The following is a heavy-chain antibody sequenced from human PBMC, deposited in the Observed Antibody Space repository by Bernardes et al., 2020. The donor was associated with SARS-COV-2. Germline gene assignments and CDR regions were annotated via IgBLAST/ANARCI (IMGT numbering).Heavy chain of an antibody. Sequence: GGSLRLSCAASGFTFSDYYMSWIRQAPGKGLEWVSYISSSGSTIYYADSVKGRFTISRDNAKNSLYLQMNSLRAEDTAVYYCARDRRYPHYYYGMDVWGQGTTVTVSS. D-gene: IGHD3-9*01. CDR1: GFTFSDYY. J-gene: IGHJ6*02. CDR2: ISSSGSTI. V-gene: IGHV3-11*01. CDR3: ARDRRYPHYYYGMDV.